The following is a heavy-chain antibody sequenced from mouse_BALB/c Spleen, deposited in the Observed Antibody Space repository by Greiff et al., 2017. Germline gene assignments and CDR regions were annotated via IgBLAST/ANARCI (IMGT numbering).Heavy chain of an antibody. Sequence: VMLVESGAELARPGASVKMSCKASGYTFTSYTMHWVKQRPGQGLEWIGYINPSSGYTNYNQKFKDKATLTADKSSSTAYMQLSSLTSEDSAVYYCARGVYSEAWFAYWGQGTLVTVSA. D-gene: IGHD2-4*01. CDR2: INPSSGYT. CDR3: ARGVYSEAWFAY. V-gene: IGHV1-4*01. J-gene: IGHJ3*01. CDR1: GYTFTSYT.